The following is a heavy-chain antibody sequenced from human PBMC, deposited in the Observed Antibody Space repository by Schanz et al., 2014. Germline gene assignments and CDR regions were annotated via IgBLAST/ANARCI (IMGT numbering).Heavy chain of an antibody. CDR1: GHPFTAYY. Sequence: QVQLVQSGAEVKKPGASVKVSCKASGHPFTAYYMHWVRQAPGQGLEWMGRINPNSGGTNYAENFQGRVTMTRDTSISTAYMELNRLRSDDTAVYYCARDSHRRVAGPGYWGQGTLVTVSS. CDR2: INPNSGGT. V-gene: IGHV1-2*06. J-gene: IGHJ4*02. CDR3: ARDSHRRVAGPGY.